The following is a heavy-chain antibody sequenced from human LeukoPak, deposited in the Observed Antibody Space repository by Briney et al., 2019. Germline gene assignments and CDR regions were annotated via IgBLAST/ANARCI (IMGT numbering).Heavy chain of an antibody. CDR1: GGSISSYY. Sequence: PSETLSLTCTVSGGSISSYYWSWIRQPAGKGLEWIGRFYTSGSTNYNPSLKSRVTVSVDTSKNQFSLKLSSVTAADTAVYYCATAEYPKRDAFDIWGQGTMVTVSS. CDR2: FYTSGST. CDR3: ATAEYPKRDAFDI. D-gene: IGHD2/OR15-2a*01. J-gene: IGHJ3*02. V-gene: IGHV4-4*07.